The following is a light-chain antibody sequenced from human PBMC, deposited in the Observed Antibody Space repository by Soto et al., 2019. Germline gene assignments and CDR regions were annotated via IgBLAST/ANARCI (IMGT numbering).Light chain of an antibody. V-gene: IGLV1-40*01. Sequence: QSVPTQPPSVSGAPGQRVTISCTESSSNIGAGYDVHWYQQLPGTAPKLLIYGNSNRPSGVPDRFSGSKSGTSASLAITGLQAEDEADYYCQSYDSSLSGWVFGRGTKLTVL. J-gene: IGLJ3*02. CDR3: QSYDSSLSGWV. CDR1: SSNIGAGYD. CDR2: GNS.